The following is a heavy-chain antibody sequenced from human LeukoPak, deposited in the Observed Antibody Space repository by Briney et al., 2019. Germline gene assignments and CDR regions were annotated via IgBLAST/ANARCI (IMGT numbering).Heavy chain of an antibody. V-gene: IGHV4-34*01. J-gene: IGHJ4*02. CDR3: ARGLGQWLALQALNFDY. D-gene: IGHD6-19*01. CDR1: GGSFSGYY. Sequence: PSETLSLTCAVYGGSFSGYYWSWIRQPPGKGLEWIGEIYHSGSTNYNPSLKSRVTISVDTSKNQFSLKLSSVTAADTAVYYCARGLGQWLALQALNFDYWGQGTLVTVSS. CDR2: IYHSGST.